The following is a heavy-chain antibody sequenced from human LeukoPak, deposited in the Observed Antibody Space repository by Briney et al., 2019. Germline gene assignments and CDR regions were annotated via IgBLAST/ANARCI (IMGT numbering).Heavy chain of an antibody. CDR2: MNPNSANT. V-gene: IGHV1-8*01. J-gene: IGHJ3*02. D-gene: IGHD1-26*01. Sequence: GASVKVSCKASGYTFTSYDINWVRQASGQGLEWMGWMNPNSANTPYAQNFQGRVTMTRNTSISTAYMELSSLRSEDTAVYYCARDRIVGPTDAFDIWGQGTVVTVSS. CDR1: GYTFTSYD. CDR3: ARDRIVGPTDAFDI.